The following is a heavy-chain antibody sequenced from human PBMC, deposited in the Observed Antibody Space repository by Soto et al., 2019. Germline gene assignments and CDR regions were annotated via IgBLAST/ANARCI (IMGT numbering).Heavy chain of an antibody. CDR3: AKKPPSSIQGWAFGMDV. CDR1: GFSVTTNY. CDR2: TFTGGST. V-gene: IGHV3-53*02. D-gene: IGHD1-26*01. J-gene: IGHJ6*02. Sequence: EVQLVETGGGLIQPGGSLRLSCLASGFSVTTNYIIWVRQPPGKGLEWVSTTFTGGSTHYADSVKGRFSISRDNSQNTVYLQMNNLRVEDKAVYYCAKKPPSSIQGWAFGMDVRGQGTTVSVSS.